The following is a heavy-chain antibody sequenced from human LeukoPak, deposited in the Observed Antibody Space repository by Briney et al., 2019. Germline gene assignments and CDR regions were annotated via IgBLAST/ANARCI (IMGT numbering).Heavy chain of an antibody. Sequence: GGSLRLSCAASGFTFSSYAMSWVRQAPGKGLEWVSAISGSGGSTYYADSVKGRFTISRDNSRNTLYLQMNSLRAEDTAVYYCAKKGESLKGSFGYWGQGTLVTVSS. D-gene: IGHD3-16*01. CDR3: AKKGESLKGSFGY. J-gene: IGHJ4*02. V-gene: IGHV3-23*01. CDR1: GFTFSSYA. CDR2: ISGSGGST.